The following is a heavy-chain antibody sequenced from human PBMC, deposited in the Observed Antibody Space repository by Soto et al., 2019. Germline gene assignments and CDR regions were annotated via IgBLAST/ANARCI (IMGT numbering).Heavy chain of an antibody. CDR1: GFTFGTYS. V-gene: IGHV3-21*01. J-gene: IGHJ4*02. Sequence: EVQLVESGGSLVKPGGSLRLSCAASGFTFGTYSMNWVRQAPGKGLEWVSSISSSSSYIYYADSVKGRFTISRDNAKNSLYLQMNSLRAEDTAVYYCASPEYYYDTSGWYYWGQGTLVTVSS. CDR2: ISSSSSYI. D-gene: IGHD3-22*01. CDR3: ASPEYYYDTSGWYY.